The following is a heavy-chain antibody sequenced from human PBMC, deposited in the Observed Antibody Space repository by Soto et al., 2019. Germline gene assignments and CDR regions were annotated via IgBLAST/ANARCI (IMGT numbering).Heavy chain of an antibody. CDR2: ISYDGSNK. J-gene: IGHJ4*02. D-gene: IGHD2-2*01. CDR1: GFTFSSYG. Sequence: QVQLVESGGGVVQPGRSLRLSCAASGFTFSSYGMHWVRQAPGKGLEWVAVISYDGSNKYYADSVKGRFTISRDNSKNTLYLQMNSLRAEDTAVYYCAKCYSISTSCCAPHFDYWGQGTLVTVSS. V-gene: IGHV3-30*18. CDR3: AKCYSISTSCCAPHFDY.